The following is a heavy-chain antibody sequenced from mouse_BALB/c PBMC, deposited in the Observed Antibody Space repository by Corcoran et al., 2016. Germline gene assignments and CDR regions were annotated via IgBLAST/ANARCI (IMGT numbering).Heavy chain of an antibody. Sequence: QIQLVQSEPELKKPGETVKISCKASGYTFTNYGMNWVKQAPGKGLKWMGWINTYTGEPTYADDFKGRFAFSLETSASTAYLQINNLKNEDMATYFCARKGFAYWGQGTLVTVSA. CDR2: INTYTGEP. V-gene: IGHV9-1*02. CDR1: GYTFTNYG. CDR3: ARKGFAY. J-gene: IGHJ3*01.